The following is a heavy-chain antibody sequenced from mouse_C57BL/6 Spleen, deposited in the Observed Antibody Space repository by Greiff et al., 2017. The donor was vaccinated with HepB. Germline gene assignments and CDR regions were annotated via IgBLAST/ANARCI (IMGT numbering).Heavy chain of an antibody. V-gene: IGHV1-59*01. D-gene: IGHD2-3*01. Sequence: QVQLQQSGAELVRPGTSVKLSCKASGYTFTSYWMHWVKQRPGQGLEWIGVIDPSDSYTNYNQKFKGKATLTVDTSSSTAYMQLSSLTSEDSAVYYCARADGYYPYAMDYWGQGTSVTVSS. CDR2: IDPSDSYT. CDR3: ARADGYYPYAMDY. CDR1: GYTFTSYW. J-gene: IGHJ4*01.